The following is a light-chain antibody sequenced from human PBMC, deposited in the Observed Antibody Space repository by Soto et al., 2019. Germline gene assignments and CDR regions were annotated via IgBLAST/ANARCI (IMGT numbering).Light chain of an antibody. V-gene: IGKV3-15*01. CDR3: QQYNNWPQVT. CDR1: QSVYNN. J-gene: IGKJ3*01. Sequence: EIVMTHSPATLSVSPGERATLSCRASQSVYNNLAWYQQKPGQAPRLLIYGASTRATGIPARFSGSGSGTECTLAMSSLQSEDFAVYFCQQYNNWPQVTVGPGAKVDIK. CDR2: GAS.